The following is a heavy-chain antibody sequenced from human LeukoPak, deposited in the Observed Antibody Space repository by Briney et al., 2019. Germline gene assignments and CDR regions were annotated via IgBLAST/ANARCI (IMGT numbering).Heavy chain of an antibody. CDR1: GGSINSGDYH. D-gene: IGHD4-17*01. J-gene: IGHJ5*02. CDR3: ARARGHYGDYTNWFDP. CDR2: IYYSGNT. Sequence: SETLSLTCTVSGGSINSGDYHWRWIRQPPGKGLEWIGYIYYSGNTYYNPSRKSRVTMSVDTSKNQFSLELSSVTAADTAVYYCARARGHYGDYTNWFDPWGQGTLVTVSS. V-gene: IGHV4-30-4*01.